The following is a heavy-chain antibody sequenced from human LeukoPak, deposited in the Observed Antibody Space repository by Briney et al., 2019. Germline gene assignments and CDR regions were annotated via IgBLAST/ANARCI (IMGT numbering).Heavy chain of an antibody. V-gene: IGHV3-73*01. CDR1: GFTFSGSA. Sequence: GGSLRLSCAASGFTFSGSAMHWVRQASGKGLEWVGRIRSKANSYATAYAASVKGRFTISRDDSKNTAYLQMNRLKTEDTAVYYCTKNYGDVDDAFDIWGQGTMVTVSS. CDR3: TKNYGDVDDAFDI. J-gene: IGHJ3*02. CDR2: IRSKANSYAT. D-gene: IGHD4-17*01.